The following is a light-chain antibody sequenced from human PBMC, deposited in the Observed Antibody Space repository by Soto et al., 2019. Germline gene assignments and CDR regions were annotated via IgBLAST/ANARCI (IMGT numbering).Light chain of an antibody. CDR3: SSYTSSSTLV. J-gene: IGLJ2*01. CDR2: DVS. Sequence: QSVLTQPASVSGSPGQSITISCTGTSSDVGGYNYVSWYQQHPGKAPNLMIYDVSNRPSGVSNRFSGSTSGNTASLAIYGLQAEDEADYYCSSYTSSSTLVFGGGTKLTVL. CDR1: SSDVGGYNY. V-gene: IGLV2-14*01.